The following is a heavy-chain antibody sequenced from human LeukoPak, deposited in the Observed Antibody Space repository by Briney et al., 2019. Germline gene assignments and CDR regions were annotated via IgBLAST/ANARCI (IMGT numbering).Heavy chain of an antibody. D-gene: IGHD3-22*01. J-gene: IGHJ5*02. Sequence: ASVKVSCRVSGYTFTDYRMHWVQQAPGKGLEWMGLVDREDGETIYAEKFQGRVTITADTSTDTAYMEMSSLRSEDTAVYYCATDWTAYDSSGYNWFDPRGQGTLVTVSS. CDR3: ATDWTAYDSSGYNWFDP. V-gene: IGHV1-69-2*01. CDR2: VDREDGET. CDR1: GYTFTDYR.